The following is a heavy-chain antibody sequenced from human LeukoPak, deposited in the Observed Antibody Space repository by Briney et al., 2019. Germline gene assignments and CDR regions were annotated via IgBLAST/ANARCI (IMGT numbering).Heavy chain of an antibody. CDR3: TRDHCSSTSCYGDY. CDR1: GFTFGDYA. D-gene: IGHD2-2*01. Sequence: GGSLRLSCTASGFTFGDYAMSWFRQAPGKGLEWVGFIRSKAYGGTTEYAASVKGRFTISRDDSKSIAYLQMNSLKTEDTAVYYCTRDHCSSTSCYGDYWGQGTLVTVSS. CDR2: IRSKAYGGTT. V-gene: IGHV3-49*03. J-gene: IGHJ4*02.